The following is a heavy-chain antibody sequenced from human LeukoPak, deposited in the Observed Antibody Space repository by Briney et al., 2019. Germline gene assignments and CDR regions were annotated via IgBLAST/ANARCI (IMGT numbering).Heavy chain of an antibody. CDR1: GYSISSGYY. CDR2: IYHSGST. D-gene: IGHD1-26*01. CDR3: ARGGVGATSDYFDY. J-gene: IGHJ4*02. Sequence: SETLSLTCTVSGYSISSGYYWGWIRQPPGKGLEWIGSIYHSGSTYYNPSLKSRVTISVDTSKNQFSLKLSSVTAADTAVYYCARGGVGATSDYFDYWGQGTLVTVSS. V-gene: IGHV4-38-2*02.